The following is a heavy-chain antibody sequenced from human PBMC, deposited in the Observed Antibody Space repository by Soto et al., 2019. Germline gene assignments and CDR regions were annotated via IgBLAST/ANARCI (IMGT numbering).Heavy chain of an antibody. V-gene: IGHV3-30*04. J-gene: IGHJ4*02. CDR1: GFTFNTYS. Sequence: QVQLVESGGGVVQPGRSLRLSCTASGFTFNTYSMHWVRQAPGKGLEWLTVMSYDGKSQYYADSVKGRFTISRDNAKNKLFLQMNSLRPEDTAVYYCARAPGSLLVVVMTLIDYWGQGTLVTVSS. CDR3: ARAPGSLLVVVMTLIDY. D-gene: IGHD3-22*01. CDR2: MSYDGKSQ.